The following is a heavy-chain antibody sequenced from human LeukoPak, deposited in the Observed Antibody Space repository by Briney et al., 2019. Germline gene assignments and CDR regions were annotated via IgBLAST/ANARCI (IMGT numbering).Heavy chain of an antibody. D-gene: IGHD2-2*01. CDR2: ISYDGSNK. CDR1: GFTFSSYA. V-gene: IGHV3-30*04. J-gene: IGHJ5*02. Sequence: GGSLRLSCAASGFTFSSYAMHWVRQAPGKGLEWVAVISYDGSNKYYADSVKGRFTISRDNSKNTLYLQMNSLRAEDTAVYYCAREKYCSSTSCYGGGVWGWFDPRGQGTLVTVSS. CDR3: AREKYCSSTSCYGGGVWGWFDP.